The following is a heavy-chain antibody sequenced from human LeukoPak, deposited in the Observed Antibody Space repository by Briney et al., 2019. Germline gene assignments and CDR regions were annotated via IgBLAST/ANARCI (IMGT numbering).Heavy chain of an antibody. CDR1: GGTFSSYA. CDR3: ARGGVYCGSTCCAFDY. Sequence: GASVKVSCKASGGTFSSYAISWVRQAPGQGLEWMGRIIPILGIANYAQKFQGRVTITADKSTSTAYMELSSLRSEDTAVYYCARGGVYCGSTCCAFDYWGQGTLVTVSS. CDR2: IIPILGIA. D-gene: IGHD2-2*01. J-gene: IGHJ4*02. V-gene: IGHV1-69*04.